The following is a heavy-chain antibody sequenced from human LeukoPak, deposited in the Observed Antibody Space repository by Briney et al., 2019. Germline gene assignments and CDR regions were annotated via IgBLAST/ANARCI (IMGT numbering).Heavy chain of an antibody. CDR3: ARGGPRTDDYNFDY. CDR1: GYSISSSNW. J-gene: IGHJ4*02. CDR2: IYYSGRT. Sequence: SETLSLTCAVSGYSISSSNWWVWIRQPPGKGLEWIGYIYYSGRTYYNPSLESRVTMSVDTSNNQFSLKPRSVTAADTAVYYCARGGPRTDDYNFDYWGQGTLVSVSS. D-gene: IGHD5-24*01. V-gene: IGHV4-28*03.